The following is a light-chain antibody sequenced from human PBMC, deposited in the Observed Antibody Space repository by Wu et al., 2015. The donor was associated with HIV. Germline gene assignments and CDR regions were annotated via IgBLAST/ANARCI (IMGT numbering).Light chain of an antibody. V-gene: IGKV1-27*01. Sequence: DIQMTQSPSSLSASVGDRISITCRASQDISNYLAWFQQKPGKVPRLLIYSASTLQSGGPXRFSGSGSGTDFTLTISSLQPEDVATLYCQXYYHTAPWTFGQGTQVGDQT. J-gene: IGKJ1*01. CDR2: SAS. CDR1: QDISNY. CDR3: QXYYHTAPWT.